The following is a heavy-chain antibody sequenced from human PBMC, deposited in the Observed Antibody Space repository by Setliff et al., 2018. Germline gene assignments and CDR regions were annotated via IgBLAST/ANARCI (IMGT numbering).Heavy chain of an antibody. CDR2: INHSGST. CDR3: TVYNTGSSKDHY. CDR1: GGSFSGYY. J-gene: IGHJ4*02. V-gene: IGHV4-34*01. D-gene: IGHD2-8*02. Sequence: PSETLSLTCAVYGGSFSGYYWSWIRQPPGKGLEWIGEINHSGSTNYNPSLKSRVTISVDTPKNQFSLKLSSVTAADTALYYCTVYNTGSSKDHYWGQGTPVTVSS.